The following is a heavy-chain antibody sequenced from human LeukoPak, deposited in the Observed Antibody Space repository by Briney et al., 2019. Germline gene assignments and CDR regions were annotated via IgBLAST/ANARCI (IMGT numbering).Heavy chain of an antibody. Sequence: PSETLSLTCTVSGGSISSYYWSWIRQPPGKGLEWIGYIYYSGSTNYNPSLKSRVTISVDTSKNQFSLKLSFVTAADTAVYYCARHTVVVSLSPATIDIWGQGTMVTVSS. CDR3: ARHTVVVSLSPATIDI. D-gene: IGHD2-21*01. V-gene: IGHV4-59*08. CDR2: IYYSGST. J-gene: IGHJ3*02. CDR1: GGSISSYY.